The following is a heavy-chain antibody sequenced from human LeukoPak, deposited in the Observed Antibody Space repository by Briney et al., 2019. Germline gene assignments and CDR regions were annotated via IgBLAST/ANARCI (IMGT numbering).Heavy chain of an antibody. D-gene: IGHD1-26*01. CDR3: ARDQGYSGSYQMDY. CDR2: IIPILGIA. V-gene: IGHV1-69*04. CDR1: GGTFSSYA. Sequence: SVKVSCKASGGTFSSYAISWVRQAPGQGLEWMGRIIPILGIANYAQKFQGRVTITADKSTSTAYMELSSLRSEDTAVYYCARDQGYSGSYQMDYWGQGALVTVSS. J-gene: IGHJ4*02.